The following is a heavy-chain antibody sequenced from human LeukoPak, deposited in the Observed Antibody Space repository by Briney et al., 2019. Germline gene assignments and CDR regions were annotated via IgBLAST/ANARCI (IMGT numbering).Heavy chain of an antibody. V-gene: IGHV3-30*03. CDR2: ISYDGSNK. CDR3: SGLAVAGY. J-gene: IGHJ4*02. CDR1: GFTFSNSW. D-gene: IGHD6-19*01. Sequence: GGSLRLSCAASGFTFSNSWMTWVRQAPGKGLEWVAVISYDGSNKYYADSVKGRFTISRDNSKNTLYLQMNSLRAEDTAVYYCSGLAVAGYWGQGTLVTVSS.